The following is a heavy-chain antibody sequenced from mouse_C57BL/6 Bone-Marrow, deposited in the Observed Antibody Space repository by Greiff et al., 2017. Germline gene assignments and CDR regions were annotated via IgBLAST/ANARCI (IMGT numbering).Heavy chain of an antibody. Sequence: EGKLVASGGGLVKPERAMQRENGANGTPFIIYRKYWVRQKPEKRLEWVATISDGGSYTYYPDNVKGRFTISRDNAKNNLYLQMSHLKSEDTAMYYCARDRQLRLRGFAYWGQGTLVTVSA. CDR1: GTPFIIYR. CDR3: ARDRQLRLRGFAY. J-gene: IGHJ3*01. V-gene: IGHV5-4*01. D-gene: IGHD3-2*02. CDR2: ISDGGSYT.